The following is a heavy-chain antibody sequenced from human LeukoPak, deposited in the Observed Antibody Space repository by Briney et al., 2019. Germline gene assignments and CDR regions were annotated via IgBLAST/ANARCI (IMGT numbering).Heavy chain of an antibody. CDR3: ARDFPAAGILYY. Sequence: ASVKVSCKASGYTSTSYGISWVRQAPGQGLEWMGWISAYNGNTNYAQKLQGRVTMTTDTSTSTAYMELRSLRSDDTAVYYCARDFPAAGILYYWGQGTLVTVSS. D-gene: IGHD6-13*01. CDR1: GYTSTSYG. J-gene: IGHJ4*02. V-gene: IGHV1-18*01. CDR2: ISAYNGNT.